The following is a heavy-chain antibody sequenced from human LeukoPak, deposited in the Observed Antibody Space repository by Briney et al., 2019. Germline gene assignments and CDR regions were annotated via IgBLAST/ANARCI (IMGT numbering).Heavy chain of an antibody. Sequence: SETLSLTCTVSGGSISRSSYYWGWIRQPPGKGLEWIGYIYYSGSTDYNPSLKSRVSMSVHTSKNQLSLRLSSVTAADTAVYYCARDLPGTSFFDYWGQGTLVTVSS. V-gene: IGHV4-61*01. CDR2: IYYSGST. CDR3: ARDLPGTSFFDY. CDR1: GGSISRSSYY. D-gene: IGHD2-2*01. J-gene: IGHJ4*02.